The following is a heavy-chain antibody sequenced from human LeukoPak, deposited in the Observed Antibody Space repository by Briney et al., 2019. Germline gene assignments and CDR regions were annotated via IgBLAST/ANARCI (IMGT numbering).Heavy chain of an antibody. CDR3: ARLSSDLSHFDY. D-gene: IGHD3-16*02. V-gene: IGHV4-4*02. CDR2: ISHSGSI. J-gene: IGHJ4*02. CDR1: GGSISSSKW. Sequence: SETLSLTCVVSGGSISSSKWWSWVCQAPGKGLEWIGEISHSGSINYNPSFASRVTISVDKSKNQFSLSLTSVTAADTAMYYCARLSSDLSHFDYWGQGTLASVSS.